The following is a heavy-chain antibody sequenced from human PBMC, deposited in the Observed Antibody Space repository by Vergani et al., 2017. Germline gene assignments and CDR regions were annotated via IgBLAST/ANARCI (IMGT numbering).Heavy chain of an antibody. J-gene: IGHJ6*02. CDR1: GCSISSYY. CDR3: ARDPAVDTAMVPYYYYGMDV. CDR2: IYTSGST. V-gene: IGHV4-4*07. D-gene: IGHD5-18*01. Sequence: QVQLQESGPGLVKPSETLSLTCTVSGCSISSYYWSWIRQPAGKGLEWIGRIYTSGSTNYNPSLKSRVTMSVDTSKNQFSLKLSTVTAADTAVYYCARDPAVDTAMVPYYYYGMDVWGQGTTVTVSS.